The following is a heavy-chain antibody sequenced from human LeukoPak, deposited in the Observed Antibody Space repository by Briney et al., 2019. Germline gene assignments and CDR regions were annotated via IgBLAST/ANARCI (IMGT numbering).Heavy chain of an antibody. CDR1: GFTFSSYS. CDR3: ARVGGVDDFWRGQSRGNWFDP. J-gene: IGHJ5*02. Sequence: GGSLRLSCAASGFTFSSYSMNWVRQAPGKGLEWVSSISSSSSYIYYADSVKGRFTISRDNAKNSLYLQMNSLRAEDTAVYYCARVGGVDDFWRGQSRGNWFDPWGQGTLVTVSS. D-gene: IGHD3-3*01. V-gene: IGHV3-21*01. CDR2: ISSSSSYI.